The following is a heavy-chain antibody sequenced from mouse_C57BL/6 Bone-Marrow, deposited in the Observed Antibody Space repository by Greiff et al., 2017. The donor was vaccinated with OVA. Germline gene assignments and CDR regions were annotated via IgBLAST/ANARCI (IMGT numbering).Heavy chain of an antibody. CDR1: GYSITSDY. CDR2: ISYSGST. V-gene: IGHV3-8*01. CDR3: ARYKTTVVPGAMDY. D-gene: IGHD1-1*01. J-gene: IGHJ4*01. Sequence: DVKLVESGPGLAKPSQTLSLTCSVTGYSITSDYWNWIRKFPGNKLEYMGYISYSGSTYYNPSLKSRISITRDTSKNQYYLQLNSVTNEDTATYYCARYKTTVVPGAMDYWGQGTSVTVSS.